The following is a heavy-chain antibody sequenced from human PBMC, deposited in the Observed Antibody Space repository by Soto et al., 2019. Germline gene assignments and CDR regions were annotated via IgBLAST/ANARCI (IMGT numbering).Heavy chain of an antibody. CDR1: GDSVSSNSAA. V-gene: IGHV6-1*01. CDR3: ARGRGLWRGYSGYDFDY. D-gene: IGHD5-12*01. J-gene: IGHJ4*02. CDR2: TYYRSKWYN. Sequence: SQTLSLTCAISGDSVSSNSAAWNWIRQSPSRGLEWLGKTYYRSKWYNEYAESVKSRITINPDTSKNQFSLKLSSVTAADTAVYYCARGRGLWRGYSGYDFDYWGQGTLVTVSS.